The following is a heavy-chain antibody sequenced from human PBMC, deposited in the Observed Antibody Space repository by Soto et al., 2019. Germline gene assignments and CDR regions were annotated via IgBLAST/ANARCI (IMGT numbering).Heavy chain of an antibody. Sequence: EVQLVESEGGLVQRGGSLRLSCAASGFTFNYYWMHWVRQAPGQGLVWVSHIHSDGSTTTYADSVKGRFTISRDNAKNTVYLQMKSLRAEDTGVYYCVRGDKGGFDLWGQGTTVTVSS. CDR1: GFTFNYYW. J-gene: IGHJ3*01. D-gene: IGHD2-21*02. CDR2: IHSDGSTT. CDR3: VRGDKGGFDL. V-gene: IGHV3-74*01.